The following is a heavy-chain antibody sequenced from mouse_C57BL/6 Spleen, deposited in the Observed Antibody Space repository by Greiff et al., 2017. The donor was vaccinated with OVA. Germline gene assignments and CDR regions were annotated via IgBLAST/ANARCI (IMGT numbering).Heavy chain of an antibody. V-gene: IGHV1-61*01. D-gene: IGHD1-1*01. Sequence: VQLQQPGAELVRPGSSVKLSCKASGYTFTSYWMDWVKQRPGQGLEWIGNIYPSDSATHYNQKFKDKATLTVDKSSSTAYMQLSSLTSAVSAFSYPASSFGDYFDYWGQGTTLPVSS. J-gene: IGHJ2*01. CDR3: ASSFGDYFDY. CDR2: IYPSDSAT. CDR1: GYTFTSYW.